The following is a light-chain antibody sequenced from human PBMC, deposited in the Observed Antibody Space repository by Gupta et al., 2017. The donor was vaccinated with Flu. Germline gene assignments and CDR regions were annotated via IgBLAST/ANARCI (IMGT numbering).Light chain of an antibody. CDR2: DAS. CDR1: QSVSSY. V-gene: IGKV3-11*01. Sequence: ELVLTQSPATLSLSPGERATLSCRASQSVSSYLAWYQQKPGQAPRLLIYDASNRATGIPARFSGSGSGTDFTLTISSLEPEDFAVYYCQQRSNWPPRTFGGGTKVEI. CDR3: QQRSNWPPRT. J-gene: IGKJ4*02.